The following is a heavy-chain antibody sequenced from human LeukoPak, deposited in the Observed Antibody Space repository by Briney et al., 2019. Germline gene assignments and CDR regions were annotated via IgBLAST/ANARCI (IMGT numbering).Heavy chain of an antibody. J-gene: IGHJ5*02. CDR1: GYTFTSYD. CDR2: MNPNSGNT. V-gene: IGHV1-8*03. CDR3: ARGRVAAAGRKNGNWFDP. Sequence: ASVKVSCKASGYTFTSYDINWVRQATGQGLEWMGWMNPNSGNTGYAQKFQGRVTITRNTSISTAYMELSSLRSEDTAVYYCARGRVAAAGRKNGNWFDPWGQGTLVTVSS. D-gene: IGHD6-13*01.